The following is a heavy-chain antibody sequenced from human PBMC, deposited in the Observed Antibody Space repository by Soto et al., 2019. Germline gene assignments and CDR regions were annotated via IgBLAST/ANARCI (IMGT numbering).Heavy chain of an antibody. D-gene: IGHD3-3*01. V-gene: IGHV3-13*01. Sequence: PGGSLRLSCAASGFTFSSYDMHWVRQATGKGLEWVSAIGTAGDTYYPGSVKGRFTISRENAKNSLYLQMNSLRAGDTAVYYCARGPQRKYDFWRGGYYYYYMEVWGKGTTVTVSS. CDR2: IGTAGDT. J-gene: IGHJ6*03. CDR3: ARGPQRKYDFWRGGYYYYYMEV. CDR1: GFTFSSYD.